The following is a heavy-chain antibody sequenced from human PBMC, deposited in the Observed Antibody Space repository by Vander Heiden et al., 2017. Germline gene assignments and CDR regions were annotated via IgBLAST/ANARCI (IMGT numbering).Heavy chain of an antibody. CDR3: TRDRDDSSGYYTKIDAFDI. J-gene: IGHJ3*02. V-gene: IGHV3-49*03. Sequence: VQPVESGGGLVQPGRSLRLSCTVSGFTFGDYAMRSFHQVPGKGLEWVGFIRSKAYGGTTDYAASVKGRFTISRNDSKSIAYLQMNSLKTEDTAVYYCTRDRDDSSGYYTKIDAFDIWGQGTMVTVSS. CDR1: GFTFGDYA. CDR2: IRSKAYGGTT. D-gene: IGHD3-22*01.